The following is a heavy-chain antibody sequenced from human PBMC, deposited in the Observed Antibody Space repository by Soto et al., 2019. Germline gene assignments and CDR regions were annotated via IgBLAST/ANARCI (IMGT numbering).Heavy chain of an antibody. V-gene: IGHV4-39*02. D-gene: IGHD3-22*01. CDR2: IYYSGST. Sequence: SETLSLTCTVSGGSISSSSYYWGWIRQPPGKGLEWIGSIYYSGSTYYNPSLKSRVTISVDTSKNQFSLKLSSVTAADTAVYYCAREYDSSGYYSPYYYGMDVWGQGTTVNVSS. CDR3: AREYDSSGYYSPYYYGMDV. CDR1: GGSISSSSYY. J-gene: IGHJ6*02.